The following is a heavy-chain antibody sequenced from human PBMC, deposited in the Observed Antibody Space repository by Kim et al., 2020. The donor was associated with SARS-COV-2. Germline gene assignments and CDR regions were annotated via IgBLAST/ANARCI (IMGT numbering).Heavy chain of an antibody. V-gene: IGHV4-59*01. CDR1: GGSISSYY. J-gene: IGHJ6*03. CDR3: ARTPFWGLGYYYMDV. CDR2: IYYSGST. Sequence: SETLSLTCTVSGGSISSYYWSWIRQPPGKGLEWIGYIYYSGSTNYNPSLKSRVAISVDTSKNQFSLKLSSVTAADTAVYYCARTPFWGLGYYYMDVWGEGTTVTVSS. D-gene: IGHD3-16*01.